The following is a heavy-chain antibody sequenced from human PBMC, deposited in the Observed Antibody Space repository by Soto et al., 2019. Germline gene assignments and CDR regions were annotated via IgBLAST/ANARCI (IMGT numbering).Heavy chain of an antibody. CDR1: GFTFSDHY. J-gene: IGHJ4*02. Sequence: QVQLVESGGGLVKPGGSLRLSCAASGFTFSDHYMNWIRQAPGKGLEWVSYISNTDSTVSYADSVKGRFTISGDNAKNSLYLQMNSLRAEDTAVYYCARGYCTGGSCYRASDYWGQGTLVTVSS. D-gene: IGHD2-15*01. V-gene: IGHV3-11*01. CDR2: ISNTDSTV. CDR3: ARGYCTGGSCYRASDY.